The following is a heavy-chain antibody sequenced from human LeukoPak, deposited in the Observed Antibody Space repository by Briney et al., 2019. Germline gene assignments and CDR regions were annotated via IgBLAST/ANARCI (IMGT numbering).Heavy chain of an antibody. V-gene: IGHV3-74*01. CDR2: INRDGSRT. D-gene: IGHD5-18*01. J-gene: IGHJ4*02. Sequence: GGSLRLSCAASGFTFSNHWMHWVRQAPGKGLMWVSRINRDGSRTDYADSVKGRFTISRDDAKNTLYLQVNSLKAEDTAVYFCARGGSDTAMAHDYWGQGTLVTVSS. CDR1: GFTFSNHW. CDR3: ARGGSDTAMAHDY.